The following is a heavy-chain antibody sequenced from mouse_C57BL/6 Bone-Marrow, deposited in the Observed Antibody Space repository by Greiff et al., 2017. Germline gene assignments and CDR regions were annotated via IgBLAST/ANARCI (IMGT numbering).Heavy chain of an antibody. CDR1: GFNITDDY. J-gene: IGHJ3*01. D-gene: IGHD1-1*01. Sequence: VQLQQSGAELVRPGASVKLSCTASGFNITDDYMHWVKQRPEQGLEWIGWIDPENGDTEYASKFQGKATITADTSSNTAYLQLTSLTSEDTAVYYCTTYYYDFAYWGQGTLVTVSA. CDR2: IDPENGDT. V-gene: IGHV14-4*01. CDR3: TTYYYDFAY.